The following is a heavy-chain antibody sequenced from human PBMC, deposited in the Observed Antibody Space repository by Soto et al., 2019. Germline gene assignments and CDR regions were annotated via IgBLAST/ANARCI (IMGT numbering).Heavy chain of an antibody. D-gene: IGHD3-3*01. CDR3: ARTRDFWSGNDAFDI. CDR2: MYYSGST. V-gene: IGHV4-61*01. CDR1: GGSVSSGSYY. Sequence: SETLSLTCTVSGGSVSSGSYYWSWIRQPPGKGLEWIGYMYYSGSTNYNPSLKSRVTISLDTSKNQFSLKLSSVTAADTAVYFCARTRDFWSGNDAFDIWRQGTMVTVSS. J-gene: IGHJ3*02.